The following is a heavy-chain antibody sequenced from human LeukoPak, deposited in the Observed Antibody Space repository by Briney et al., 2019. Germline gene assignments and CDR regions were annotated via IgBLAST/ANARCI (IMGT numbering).Heavy chain of an antibody. D-gene: IGHD2/OR15-2a*01. Sequence: GGSLRLSCAASGFSVSSNYMNWVRQAPGKGLEWVSILYSAGNTYYADSVKGRFAISRDNSKNTLFLQMDGLRGEDTAVYYCARAREYTVIDFWGQGTLVTVSS. CDR1: GFSVSSNY. CDR2: LYSAGNT. CDR3: ARAREYTVIDF. V-gene: IGHV3-66*02. J-gene: IGHJ4*02.